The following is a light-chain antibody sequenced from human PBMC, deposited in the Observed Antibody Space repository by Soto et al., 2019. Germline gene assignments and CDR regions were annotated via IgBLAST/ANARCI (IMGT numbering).Light chain of an antibody. Sequence: EILLTQSPGTLSLSPGERATLSCRASQSVSSSYLAWYQQKPGQAPRLLIYGASSRATGIPDRFSGSGSGTDFTLTIRSLEPEDFAVYYCQHRTSRYTFGQGTKVDIK. CDR3: QHRTSRYT. J-gene: IGKJ2*01. CDR2: GAS. CDR1: QSVSSSY. V-gene: IGKV3D-20*02.